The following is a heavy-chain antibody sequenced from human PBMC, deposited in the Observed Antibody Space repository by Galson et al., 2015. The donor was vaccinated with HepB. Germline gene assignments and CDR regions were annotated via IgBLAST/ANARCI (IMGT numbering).Heavy chain of an antibody. V-gene: IGHV1-46*04. D-gene: IGHD6-13*01. CDR3: ARDSDSSSWSRGYYFDY. J-gene: IGHJ4*02. Sequence: KVSCKASGYTFTSYYMHWVRQAPGQGLEWMGIINPSGGSTSYAQKLQGRVTMTRDTSTSTVYMELSSLRSEDTAVYYCARDSDSSSWSRGYYFDYWGQGTLVTVSS. CDR1: GYTFTSYY. CDR2: INPSGGST.